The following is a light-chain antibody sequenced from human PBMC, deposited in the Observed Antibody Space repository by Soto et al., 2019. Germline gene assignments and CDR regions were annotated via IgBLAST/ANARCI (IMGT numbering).Light chain of an antibody. Sequence: DIQMTQSPSSLSASVGDGVTITCRASQSIAIWLAWYHQKPGKAPKALIYDASRLESGVPSRFSGSGSGTEFTLTISSLQPDDFATYYCQKYGSYPWAFGQGTRVEV. CDR1: QSIAIW. CDR2: DAS. J-gene: IGKJ1*01. V-gene: IGKV1-5*01. CDR3: QKYGSYPWA.